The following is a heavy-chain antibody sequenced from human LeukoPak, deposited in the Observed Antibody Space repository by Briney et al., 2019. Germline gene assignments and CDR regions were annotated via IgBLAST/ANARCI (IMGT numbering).Heavy chain of an antibody. V-gene: IGHV4-30-2*01. CDR3: ARGNHVLRYFDWIPLRY. J-gene: IGHJ4*02. D-gene: IGHD3-9*01. Sequence: SQTLSLTCAVSGGSISSGGYSWSWIRQPPGKGLEWIGYIYHSGSTYYNPSLKSRVTISVDRSKNQFSLKLSSVTAADTAVYYCARGNHVLRYFDWIPLRYWGQGTLVTVSS. CDR2: IYHSGST. CDR1: GGSISSGGYS.